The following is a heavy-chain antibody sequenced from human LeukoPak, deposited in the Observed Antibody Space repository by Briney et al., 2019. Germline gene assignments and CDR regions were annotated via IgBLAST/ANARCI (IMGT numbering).Heavy chain of an antibody. CDR3: ATGYSSSCPDY. D-gene: IGHD6-13*01. Sequence: GASVRVSCKASGGTFISYAISWVRQAPGQGLEWMGRIIPILGIANYAQKFQGRVTITADKSTSTAYMELSSLRSEDTAVYYCATGYSSSCPDYWGQGTLVTVSS. V-gene: IGHV1-69*04. J-gene: IGHJ4*02. CDR1: GGTFISYA. CDR2: IIPILGIA.